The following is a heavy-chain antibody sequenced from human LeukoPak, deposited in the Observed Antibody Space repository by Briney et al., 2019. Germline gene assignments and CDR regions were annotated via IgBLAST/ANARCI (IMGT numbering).Heavy chain of an antibody. CDR1: GFTFGDSA. V-gene: IGHV3-49*04. CDR3: SRWQGGTQYFHY. CDR2: IRSKADGGRT. Sequence: PGGSLGLSCTASGFTFGDSALSWVRQAPGKGLEGVASIRSKADGGRTEYAASVEGRFTISRDDSNSVAYLQMNSLKTDDTAVYYCSRWQGGTQYFHYWGQGTLVTVSS. J-gene: IGHJ4*02.